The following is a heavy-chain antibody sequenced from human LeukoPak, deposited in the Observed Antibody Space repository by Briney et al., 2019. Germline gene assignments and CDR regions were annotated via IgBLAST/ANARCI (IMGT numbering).Heavy chain of an antibody. CDR3: ARGFPPYGYDAIDY. D-gene: IGHD5-18*01. J-gene: IGHJ4*02. CDR1: VYTFTSYD. V-gene: IGHV1-8*01. Sequence: ASVKVSCKSSVYTFTSYDINWVRQATGQGLEWMGWMNPNSGNTGYAQKFQGRVTMTRNTSISTAYMELSGPRSEDTAVYYCARGFPPYGYDAIDYWGQGTLVTVSS. CDR2: MNPNSGNT.